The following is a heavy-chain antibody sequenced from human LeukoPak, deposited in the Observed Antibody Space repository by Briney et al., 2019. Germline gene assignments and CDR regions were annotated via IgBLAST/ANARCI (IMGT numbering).Heavy chain of an antibody. D-gene: IGHD1-7*01. CDR2: INHSGST. J-gene: IGHJ6*03. Sequence: SETLSLTCAVYGGSFSGYYWSWIRQPPGKGLEWIGEINHSGSTNYNPSLKSRVTISVDTSKNQFSLKLSSVTAADTAVYYCARITGTTFLYYYYMDVWGKGTMVTVSS. V-gene: IGHV4-34*01. CDR1: GGSFSGYY. CDR3: ARITGTTFLYYYYMDV.